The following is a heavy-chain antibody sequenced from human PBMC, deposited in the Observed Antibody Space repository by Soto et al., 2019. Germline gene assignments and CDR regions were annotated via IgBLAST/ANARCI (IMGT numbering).Heavy chain of an antibody. CDR3: ARDAESGSCVDY. CDR1: GFTFSSNA. Sequence: QVQLVESGGGVVQPGRSLRLSCAASGFTFSSNAMHWVRQAPGKGLEWVAVISYDGSNKYYADSVKGRFTISRDNSKNTLYLQMNSLRAEDTAVYYCARDAESGSCVDYWGQGTLVTVSS. CDR2: ISYDGSNK. J-gene: IGHJ4*02. D-gene: IGHD1-26*01. V-gene: IGHV3-30-3*01.